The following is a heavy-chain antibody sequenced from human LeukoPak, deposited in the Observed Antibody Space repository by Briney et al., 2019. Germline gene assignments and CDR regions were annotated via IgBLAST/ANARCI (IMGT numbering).Heavy chain of an antibody. Sequence: PWGTLSLTCAVSGGPISSCNWWSWDRQPPGKGLGWIGEIYHSESTNYNPSLKSRVTISVDKSKNQFSLKLSSVTAADTAVYYCARGRFGELLNWFDPWGQGTLVTVSS. CDR1: GGPISSCNW. D-gene: IGHD3-10*01. CDR2: IYHSEST. V-gene: IGHV4-4*02. CDR3: ARGRFGELLNWFDP. J-gene: IGHJ5*02.